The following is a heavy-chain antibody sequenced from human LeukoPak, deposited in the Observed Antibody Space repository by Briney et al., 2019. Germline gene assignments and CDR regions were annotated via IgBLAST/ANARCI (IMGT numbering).Heavy chain of an antibody. CDR2: IKQDGSEK. D-gene: IGHD3-22*01. J-gene: IGHJ3*02. CDR3: ARDSHFHHYDSSGYYYDWDAFDI. Sequence: PGGSLRLSCANSGFIFSKAWMSWVRQAPGKGLEWVANIKQDGSEKYYVDSVKGRFTISRDNAKNSLYLQMNSLRAEDTAVYYCARDSHFHHYDSSGYYYDWDAFDIWGQGTMVTVSS. V-gene: IGHV3-7*01. CDR1: GFIFSKAW.